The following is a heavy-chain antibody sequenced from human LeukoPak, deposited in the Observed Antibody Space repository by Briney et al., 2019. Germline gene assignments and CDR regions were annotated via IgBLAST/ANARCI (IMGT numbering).Heavy chain of an antibody. CDR3: ARGPGEYYYDSSGYYSHFDY. D-gene: IGHD3-22*01. Sequence: SETLSLTCTVSGGSISSSSYYWGWICQPPGKGLEWIGSIYYSGSTYYNPSLKSRVTISVDTSKNQFSLKLSSVTAADTAVYYCARGPGEYYYDSSGYYSHFDYWGQGTLVTVSS. V-gene: IGHV4-39*07. J-gene: IGHJ4*02. CDR2: IYYSGST. CDR1: GGSISSSSYY.